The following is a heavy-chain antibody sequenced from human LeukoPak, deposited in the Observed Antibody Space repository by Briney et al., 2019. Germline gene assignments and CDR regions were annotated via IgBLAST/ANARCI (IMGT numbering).Heavy chain of an antibody. V-gene: IGHV3-30*18. CDR3: AKAPVTTCSGAYCYPFDY. Sequence: GGSLRLSCAASGFTFSSYWMSWVRQAPGKGLEWVAVISYDGSNKYYADSVKGRFTISRDSSKNTLYLQMNRLRAEDAAVYYCAKAPVTTCSGAYCYPFDYWGQGTLVTVSS. CDR1: GFTFSSYW. J-gene: IGHJ4*02. D-gene: IGHD2-21*01. CDR2: ISYDGSNK.